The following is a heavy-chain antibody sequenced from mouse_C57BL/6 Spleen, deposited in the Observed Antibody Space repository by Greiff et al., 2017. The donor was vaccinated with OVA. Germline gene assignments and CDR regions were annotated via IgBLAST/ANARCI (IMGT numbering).Heavy chain of an antibody. CDR3: ARFSQTFYFDY. V-gene: IGHV1-52*01. CDR2: IDPSDSET. J-gene: IGHJ2*01. Sequence: VQLQQSGAELVRPGSSVKLSCKASGYTFTSYWMHWVKQRPIQGLEWIGNIDPSDSETHYNQKFKDKATLTVDKSSSTAYMQLSSLTSEDSAVYYCARFSQTFYFDYWGQGTTLTVSS. CDR1: GYTFTSYW.